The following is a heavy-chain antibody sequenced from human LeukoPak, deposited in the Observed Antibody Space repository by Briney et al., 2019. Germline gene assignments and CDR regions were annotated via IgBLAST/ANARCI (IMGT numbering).Heavy chain of an antibody. D-gene: IGHD3-22*01. V-gene: IGHV3-30-3*01. CDR1: GFTFSSYA. J-gene: IGHJ4*02. CDR3: ARDLYLWYITMIDY. CDR2: IVYDRSKK. Sequence: GGSLRLSCAAAGFTFSSYAMHWVRQSPGKWLEWVAVIVYDRSKKYYADYVKCRFTISRDNSKNTLYLQMNSLRAEDTAVYYCARDLYLWYITMIDYWGQGTLVTVSS.